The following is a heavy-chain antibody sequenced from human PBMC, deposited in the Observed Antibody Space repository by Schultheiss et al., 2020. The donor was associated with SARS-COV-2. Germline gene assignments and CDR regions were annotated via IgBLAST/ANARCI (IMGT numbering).Heavy chain of an antibody. Sequence: GESLKISCAASGFTFSSYSMNWVRQAPGKGLEWVANIKKDGSEKYYVDSVKGRFTISRDNSKNTLYLQMNSLRAEDTAVYYCARGDFYGSGSAPNWFDPWGQGTLVTVSS. CDR2: IKKDGSEK. CDR3: ARGDFYGSGSAPNWFDP. V-gene: IGHV3-7*01. CDR1: GFTFSSYS. D-gene: IGHD3-10*01. J-gene: IGHJ5*02.